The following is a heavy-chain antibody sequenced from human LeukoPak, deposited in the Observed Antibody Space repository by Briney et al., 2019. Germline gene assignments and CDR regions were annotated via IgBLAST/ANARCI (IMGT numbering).Heavy chain of an antibody. CDR2: IYSSGST. CDR3: AKRAVTTAGDLWFDP. CDR1: GGSINNNY. V-gene: IGHV4-59*08. D-gene: IGHD2-21*01. Sequence: SETLSLTCTVSGGSINNNYWGWFRQPPGKGLEWLGYIYSSGSTTYNPSLERRLAISIDPSKNHFSLKLSSVTAADTAVYFCAKRAVTTAGDLWFDPWGQGTLVTVSS. J-gene: IGHJ5*02.